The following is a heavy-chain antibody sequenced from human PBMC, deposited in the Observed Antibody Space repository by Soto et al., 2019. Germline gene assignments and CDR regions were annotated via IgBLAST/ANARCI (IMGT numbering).Heavy chain of an antibody. Sequence: GGSLRLSCEGSGFIFNDYYMSWVRQAPGKGLEWVSAISGSGGSTYYADSVKGRFTISRDNSKNTLYLQMNSLRAEDTAVYYCAKVPYSSGWYHHQEGNWFDPWGQGTLVTVSS. CDR1: GFIFNDYY. CDR2: ISGSGGST. V-gene: IGHV3-23*01. D-gene: IGHD6-19*01. J-gene: IGHJ5*02. CDR3: AKVPYSSGWYHHQEGNWFDP.